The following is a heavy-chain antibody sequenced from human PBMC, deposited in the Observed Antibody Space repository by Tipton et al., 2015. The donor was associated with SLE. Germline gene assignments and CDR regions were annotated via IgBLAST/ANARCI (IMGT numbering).Heavy chain of an antibody. D-gene: IGHD2-2*01. V-gene: IGHV4-34*01. CDR3: ARYEWHQPYAFDL. CDR2: INHSGST. J-gene: IGHJ3*01. CDR1: GGSFSGYF. Sequence: LRLSCAIYGGSFSGYFWSWVRQPPGKGLEWIGEINHSGSTDYNPSLNSRVTISVDTSKSQFSLKLRSVTAADTALYYCARYEWHQPYAFDLWGQGTMVTVSS.